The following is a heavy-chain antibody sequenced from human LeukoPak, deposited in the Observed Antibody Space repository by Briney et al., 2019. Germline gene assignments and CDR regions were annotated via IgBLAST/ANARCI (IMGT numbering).Heavy chain of an antibody. Sequence: SETLSLTCAVYGGSFSGYYWSWIRQPPGKGLEWIGEINHSGSTNYNPSLKSLVTISVDTSKNQFSLKLSSVTAADTAVYYCARGRGTTVTIFDYWGQGTLVTVSS. D-gene: IGHD4-17*01. CDR2: INHSGST. J-gene: IGHJ4*02. V-gene: IGHV4-34*01. CDR1: GGSFSGYY. CDR3: ARGRGTTVTIFDY.